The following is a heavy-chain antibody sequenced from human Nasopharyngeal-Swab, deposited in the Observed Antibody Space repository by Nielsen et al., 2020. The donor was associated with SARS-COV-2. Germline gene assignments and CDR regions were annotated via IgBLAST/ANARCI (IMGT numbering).Heavy chain of an antibody. CDR1: VYSFIIYA. CDR2: INGGNGYT. Sequence: ASVKVSCQSSVYSFIIYAIHWVRQAPGQRLEWMGWINGGNGYTMYSQKFQGRVTITRDTSASTAYMDLSSLRSEDTAVYFCARDVSGNYRLDSWGQGTLVTVSS. CDR3: ARDVSGNYRLDS. J-gene: IGHJ4*02. V-gene: IGHV1-3*01. D-gene: IGHD1-7*01.